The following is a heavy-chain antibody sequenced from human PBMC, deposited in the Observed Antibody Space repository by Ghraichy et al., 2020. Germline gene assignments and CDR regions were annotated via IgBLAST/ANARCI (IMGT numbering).Heavy chain of an antibody. CDR1: GYTFTRYG. CDR2: ISAYNGNT. CDR3: ARDGVVAKDWQPVNPKYFGMDV. V-gene: IGHV1-18*04. J-gene: IGHJ6*02. Sequence: ASVKVSCKASGYTFTRYGITWVRQAPGQGLEWIGWISAYNGNTNYAQKLQGRVTMTTDTSTSTAYMELRSLRSDDTAVYYCARDGVVAKDWQPVNPKYFGMDVWGQGTTVTVSS. D-gene: IGHD3-3*01.